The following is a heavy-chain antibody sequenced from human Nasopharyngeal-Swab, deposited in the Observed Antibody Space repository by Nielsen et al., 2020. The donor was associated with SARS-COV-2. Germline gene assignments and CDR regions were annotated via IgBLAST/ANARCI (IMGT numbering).Heavy chain of an antibody. D-gene: IGHD2-21*01. CDR2: VRSQGNNYAT. J-gene: IGHJ4*02. Sequence: GASLKISCAASGFTFSDSAIHWVRQASGKGLEWVGLVRSQGNNYATAYSASVKGRFIIFRDDPTNTAYLQMNSLKTEDTAMYYCTRCGGGCYSGRDYWGQGTLVTVSS. CDR1: GFTFSDSA. V-gene: IGHV3-73*01. CDR3: TRCGGGCYSGRDY.